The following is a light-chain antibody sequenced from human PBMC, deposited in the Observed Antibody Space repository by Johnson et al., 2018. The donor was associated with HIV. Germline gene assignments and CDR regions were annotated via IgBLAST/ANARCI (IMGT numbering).Light chain of an antibody. J-gene: IGLJ1*01. V-gene: IGLV1-51*01. CDR3: GTWHSSLSVV. Sequence: QAVLTQPPSVSAAPGQKVTISCSGSSSNIGNNYVSWYQQLTGTAPKPLIYDNNNRPPGIPDRFSGSNSGTSATLCITGLQTGDEADYYFGTWHSSLSVVCGTGTKETVL. CDR2: DNN. CDR1: SSNIGNNY.